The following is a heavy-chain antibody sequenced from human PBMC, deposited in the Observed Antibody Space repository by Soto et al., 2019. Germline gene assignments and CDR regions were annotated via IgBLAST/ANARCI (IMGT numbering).Heavy chain of an antibody. CDR2: IIPIFGTA. V-gene: IGHV1-69*13. CDR3: ASVAPSYYGMDV. D-gene: IGHD2-15*01. CDR1: GGTFSSYS. Sequence: SVKVSCKASGGTFSSYSISWVRQAPGQGLEWMGGIIPIFGTANYAQKFQGRVTITADESTSTAYMELSSLRSEDTAVYYCASVAPSYYGMDVWGQGTTVTVSS. J-gene: IGHJ6*02.